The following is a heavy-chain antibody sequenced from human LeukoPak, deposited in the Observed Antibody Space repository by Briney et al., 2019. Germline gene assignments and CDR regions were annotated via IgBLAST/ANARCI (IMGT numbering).Heavy chain of an antibody. V-gene: IGHV3-30*04. CDR2: ISYDGSNK. J-gene: IGHJ4*02. CDR1: GFTFSSYA. CDR3: ATLGFHFDY. Sequence: QPGGSLRLSCAASGFTFSSYAMHWVRQAPGKGLEWVAVISYDGSNKYYADSVKGRFTISRDNSKNTLYLQMNSLRAEDTAVYYCATLGFHFDYWGQGTLVTVSS.